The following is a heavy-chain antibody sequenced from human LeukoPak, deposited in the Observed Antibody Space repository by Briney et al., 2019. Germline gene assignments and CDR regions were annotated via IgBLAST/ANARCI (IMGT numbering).Heavy chain of an antibody. CDR3: ARQKCTSTSCLTKNAFDI. D-gene: IGHD2-2*01. V-gene: IGHV4-31*03. CDR1: GGSISSGGYY. CDR2: IYYSGCT. Sequence: SETLSLTCTVSGGSISSGGYYWSWIRQHPGKGLEWIGYIYYSGCTYYNPTLKSRVTISVDPSKNQFSLKLSSVTAADTAVYYCARQKCTSTSCLTKNAFDIWGQGTLVTVSS. J-gene: IGHJ3*02.